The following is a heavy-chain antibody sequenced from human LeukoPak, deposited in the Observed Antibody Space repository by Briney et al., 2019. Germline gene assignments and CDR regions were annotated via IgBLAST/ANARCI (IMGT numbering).Heavy chain of an antibody. J-gene: IGHJ5*02. CDR1: GYTFTSYY. CDR3: ARDRLSGSILGYWFDP. D-gene: IGHD1-26*01. Sequence: EASVKVSCKASGYTFTSYYMHWVRQAPGQGLEWMGIINPSGGSTSYAQKFQGRVTMTRDMSTSTVYMELSSLRSEDTAVYYCARDRLSGSILGYWFDPWGQGTLVTVSS. CDR2: INPSGGST. V-gene: IGHV1-46*01.